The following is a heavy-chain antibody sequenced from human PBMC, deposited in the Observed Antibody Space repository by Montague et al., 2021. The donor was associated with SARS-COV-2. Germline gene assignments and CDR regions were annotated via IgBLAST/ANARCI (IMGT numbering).Heavy chain of an antibody. CDR1: GDSVTVNSDA. Sequence: CAISGDSVTVNSDAGTCIRRSPSSGLESLSRTDYRSKWHNNYAVSVKSRILIIPNTSENQFSLQLNSVTPEDTAVYYCARDAHIVSTWPVSGYGMDDWGQGTTVTVSS. CDR2: TDYRSKWHN. J-gene: IGHJ6*02. CDR3: ARDAHIVSTWPVSGYGMDD. V-gene: IGHV6-1*01. D-gene: IGHD2-21*01.